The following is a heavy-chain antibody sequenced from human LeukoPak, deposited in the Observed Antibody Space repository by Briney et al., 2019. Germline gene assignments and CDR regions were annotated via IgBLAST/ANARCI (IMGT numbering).Heavy chain of an antibody. CDR1: GFTFSTFW. CDR3: ARDAAYYDILTGTIDY. V-gene: IGHV3-7*01. J-gene: IGHJ4*02. Sequence: GGSLRLSCAASGFTFSTFWMAWVRQAPGKGLEWVANINPDGSKKYYVDSMKGRFTISRDNAKKSLYLQMNSLRAEDTAVYYCARDAAYYDILTGTIDYWGQGTLVTVSS. D-gene: IGHD3-9*01. CDR2: INPDGSKK.